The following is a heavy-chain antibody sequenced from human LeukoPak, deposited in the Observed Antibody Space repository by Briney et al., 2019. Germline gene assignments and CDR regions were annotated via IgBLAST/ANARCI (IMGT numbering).Heavy chain of an antibody. CDR1: GYSISSGYY. V-gene: IGHV4-38-2*02. Sequence: SETLSLTCTVFGYSISSGYYWGWIRQPPGKGLEWIGSIYHSGSTYYNPSLKSRVTISVDTSKNQFSLKLSSVTAADTAVYYCARADWFDPWGQGTLVTVSS. CDR2: IYHSGST. J-gene: IGHJ5*02. CDR3: ARADWFDP.